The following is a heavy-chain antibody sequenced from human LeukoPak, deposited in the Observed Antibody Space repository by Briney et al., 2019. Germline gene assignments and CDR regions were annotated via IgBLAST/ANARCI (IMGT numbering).Heavy chain of an antibody. V-gene: IGHV3-23*01. CDR1: GFTFSSYA. Sequence: GGSLRLSCAAFGFTFSSYAMSWVRQAPGKGLEWVSAISGSGGSTYYADSVKGRFTISRDNSKNTLYLQMNSLRAENTAVYYCAKTLIFGVVKGGGFDYWGQGTLVTVSS. D-gene: IGHD3-3*01. CDR3: AKTLIFGVVKGGGFDY. J-gene: IGHJ4*02. CDR2: ISGSGGST.